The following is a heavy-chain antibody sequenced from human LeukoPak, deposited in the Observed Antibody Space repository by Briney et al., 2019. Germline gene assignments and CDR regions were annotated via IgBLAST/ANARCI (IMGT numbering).Heavy chain of an antibody. CDR3: ARALFRNDAFDI. Sequence: GGSLRLSCAASGFTFSSYDMHWVRQATGKGLEWVSAIGTAGDTYYPGSVKGRFTISRENAKNSLDLQMNSLRAGDTAVYYCARALFRNDAFDIWGQGTMVTVSS. D-gene: IGHD1-14*01. J-gene: IGHJ3*02. CDR2: IGTAGDT. V-gene: IGHV3-13*01. CDR1: GFTFSSYD.